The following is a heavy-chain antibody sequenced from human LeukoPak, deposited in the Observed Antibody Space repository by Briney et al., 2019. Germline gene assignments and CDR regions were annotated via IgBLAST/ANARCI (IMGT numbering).Heavy chain of an antibody. CDR2: IYSGGST. V-gene: IGHV3-53*05. CDR3: AKDRVQLWFLMDY. D-gene: IGHD5-18*01. Sequence: PGGSLRLSCAASELTLSSNYMSWIRQAPGRGLEWVSFIYSGGSTYYADSVKGRFTISRDNSKNTLYLQMNSLRAEDTAVYYCAKDRVQLWFLMDYWGQGTLVTVSS. J-gene: IGHJ4*02. CDR1: ELTLSSNY.